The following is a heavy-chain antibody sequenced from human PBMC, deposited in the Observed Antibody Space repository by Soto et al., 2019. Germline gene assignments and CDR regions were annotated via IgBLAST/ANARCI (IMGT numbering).Heavy chain of an antibody. V-gene: IGHV3-23*01. Sequence: GGSLRLSCAASGFTFDDYTMHWVRQAPGKGLEWVSAISGSGGSTYYADSVKGRFTISRDNSKNTLYLQMNSLRAEDTAVYYCAKGILYYYYGMDVWGQGTTVTVSS. CDR2: ISGSGGST. J-gene: IGHJ6*02. D-gene: IGHD5-18*01. CDR3: AKGILYYYYGMDV. CDR1: GFTFDDYT.